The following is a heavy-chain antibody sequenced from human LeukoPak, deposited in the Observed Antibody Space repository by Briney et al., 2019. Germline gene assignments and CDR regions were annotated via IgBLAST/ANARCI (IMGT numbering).Heavy chain of an antibody. CDR1: GASFSGYY. J-gene: IGHJ4*02. Sequence: EPSETLSLTCAVYGASFSGYYWSWIRQPPGKGLEWIGEINHSGSTNYNPSLKSRVTISVDTSKNQFSLKLRSVTAADTAIYYCARLRVPYSSTWGTRKPKSTAYFDYWGQGTLVTVSS. CDR2: INHSGST. CDR3: ARLRVPYSSTWGTRKPKSTAYFDY. V-gene: IGHV4-34*01. D-gene: IGHD6-13*01.